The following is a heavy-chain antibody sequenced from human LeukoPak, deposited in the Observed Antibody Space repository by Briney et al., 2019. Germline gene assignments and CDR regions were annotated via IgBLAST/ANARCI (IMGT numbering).Heavy chain of an antibody. D-gene: IGHD2/OR15-2a*01. V-gene: IGHV1-2*02. Sequence: ASVKVSCTSSGFTFTDHYIHGVRQGPGHGLEWMGYICPHVTFTSSPQEFQGRVTMTRDASMSTAYMELTRLTSDDTAVYYCVREGEGPLSKDFDYWGQGTLVTVSS. CDR2: ICPHVTFT. J-gene: IGHJ4*02. CDR3: VREGEGPLSKDFDY. CDR1: GFTFTDHY.